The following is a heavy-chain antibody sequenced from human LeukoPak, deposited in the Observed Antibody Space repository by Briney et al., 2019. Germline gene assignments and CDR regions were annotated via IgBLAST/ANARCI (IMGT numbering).Heavy chain of an antibody. V-gene: IGHV3-30*18. J-gene: IGHJ4*02. Sequence: PGRSLRLSCAASGFTFSSYGMHWVRQAPGKGLEWVAVISYDGSNKYYADPVKGRFTISRDNSKNTLYLQMNSLRAEDTAVYYCAKGTAKLLIDYWGQGTLVTVSS. D-gene: IGHD2-15*01. CDR1: GFTFSSYG. CDR3: AKGTAKLLIDY. CDR2: ISYDGSNK.